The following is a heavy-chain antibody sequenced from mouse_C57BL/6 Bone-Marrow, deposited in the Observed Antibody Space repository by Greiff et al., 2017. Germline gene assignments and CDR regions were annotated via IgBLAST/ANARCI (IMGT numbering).Heavy chain of an antibody. CDR3: ARRGDGSSYDWFAY. Sequence: QVQLQQSGPELVKPGASVKISCKASGYAFSSSWMNWVKQRPGKGLEWIGRIYPGDGDTNYIGKFKGKATLTADKSSSTAYMQLSRLTSEDSAVYFCARRGDGSSYDWFAYWGRGTRVTVSA. CDR2: IYPGDGDT. V-gene: IGHV1-82*01. D-gene: IGHD1-1*01. J-gene: IGHJ3*01. CDR1: GYAFSSSW.